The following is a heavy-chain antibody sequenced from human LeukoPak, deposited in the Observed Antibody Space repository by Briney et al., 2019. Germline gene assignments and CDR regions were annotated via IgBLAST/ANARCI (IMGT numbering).Heavy chain of an antibody. J-gene: IGHJ4*02. Sequence: GGSLRLSCAASGFTVSSNYMSWVRQAPGKGLEWVSVIYSGGSTYYADSVKGRFTISRDNSKNTLYLQMDSLRAEDTAIYYCADFGSGSYCFDYWGQGTLVTVSS. CDR2: IYSGGST. CDR3: ADFGSGSYCFDY. V-gene: IGHV3-53*01. CDR1: GFTVSSNY. D-gene: IGHD3-10*01.